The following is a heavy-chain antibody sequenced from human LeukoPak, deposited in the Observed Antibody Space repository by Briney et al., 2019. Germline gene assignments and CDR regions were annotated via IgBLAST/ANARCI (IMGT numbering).Heavy chain of an antibody. J-gene: IGHJ3*02. CDR2: IKQDGSEK. Sequence: PGGSLRLSCAASGXTFSSYWMSWVRQAPGKGLEWVGNIKQDGSEKYYVDSVKGRFTISRDNAKNSLYLQMNSLRAEDTAVYYCARDPRTGYHGAFDIWGHGTMVTVSS. CDR3: ARDPRTGYHGAFDI. V-gene: IGHV3-7*04. CDR1: GXTFSSYW. D-gene: IGHD3/OR15-3a*01.